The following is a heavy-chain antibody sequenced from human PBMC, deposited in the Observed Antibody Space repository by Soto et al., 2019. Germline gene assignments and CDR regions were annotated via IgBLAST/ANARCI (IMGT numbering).Heavy chain of an antibody. Sequence: HPGGSLRLSCTASGFTFSTYAMSWVRQAPGKGLVYVSRINNDGSGATYAESVKGRLTISRDNAKNTVYLQMNSLRAEDTAVYYCARGGGNHAFDVWGQGTMVTVSS. V-gene: IGHV3-74*01. CDR1: GFTFSTYA. J-gene: IGHJ3*01. D-gene: IGHD6-25*01. CDR2: INNDGSGA. CDR3: ARGGGNHAFDV.